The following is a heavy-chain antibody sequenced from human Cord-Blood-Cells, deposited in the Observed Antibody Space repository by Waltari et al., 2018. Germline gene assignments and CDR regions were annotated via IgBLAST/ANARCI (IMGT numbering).Heavy chain of an antibody. CDR1: GFTFDDYA. J-gene: IGHJ3*02. V-gene: IGHV3-9*01. CDR2: ISWNSGSI. D-gene: IGHD1-1*01. CDR3: AKDNFAFDI. Sequence: EVQLVESGGGLVQPGRSLRLSCAASGFTFDDYAMHWVRQAPGKGLEWVSGISWNSGSIGYADSVKGRFTISRDNAKNSLYLRMNSLRAEDTALYYCAKDNFAFDIWGQGTMVTVSS.